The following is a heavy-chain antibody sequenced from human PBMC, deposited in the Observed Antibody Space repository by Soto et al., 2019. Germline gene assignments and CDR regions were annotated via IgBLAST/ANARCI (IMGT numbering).Heavy chain of an antibody. CDR2: VYYTGST. D-gene: IGHD6-19*01. V-gene: IGHV4-59*01. CDR1: GCYIRGFY. Sequence: SETPALTRSVYGCYIRGFYWRLIRHSPGKGLEWLGYVYYTGSTNYSPSLRSRVSISVDTSKNEFSLRLSSVTAADTAVYFCARSVAVPGAHIDYWGQGTQVTVSS. CDR3: ARSVAVPGAHIDY. J-gene: IGHJ4*02.